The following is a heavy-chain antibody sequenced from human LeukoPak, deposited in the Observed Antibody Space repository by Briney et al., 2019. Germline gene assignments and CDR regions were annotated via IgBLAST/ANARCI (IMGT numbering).Heavy chain of an antibody. CDR3: ARHPAYGSGSLDAFDI. Sequence: GGSLRLSCAASGFTFSSYWMSWVRQAPGKGLEWVANIKQDGSEKYYVDSVKGRFTISRDNAKNSLYLQMNSLRAEDTAVYYCARHPAYGSGSLDAFDIWDQGTMVTVSS. J-gene: IGHJ3*02. D-gene: IGHD3-10*01. CDR1: GFTFSSYW. V-gene: IGHV3-7*01. CDR2: IKQDGSEK.